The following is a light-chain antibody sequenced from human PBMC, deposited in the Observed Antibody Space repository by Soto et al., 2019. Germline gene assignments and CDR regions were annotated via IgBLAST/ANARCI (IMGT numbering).Light chain of an antibody. CDR2: GSS. Sequence: EVVLTQSPGTLSLSPGERATLSCRASQSVSNNYFAWYQQKPGQAPRLLIFGSSDRATGIPDRFSGSGSGNDFTLTNSRLEAEDFTVYFCQQYGSSPPYTFDQGTKLDI. J-gene: IGKJ2*01. CDR3: QQYGSSPPYT. CDR1: QSVSNNY. V-gene: IGKV3-20*01.